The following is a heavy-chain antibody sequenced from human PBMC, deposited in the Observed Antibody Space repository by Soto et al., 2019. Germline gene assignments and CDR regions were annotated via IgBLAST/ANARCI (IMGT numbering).Heavy chain of an antibody. CDR3: GTKMGPQWELVKLKGDY. D-gene: IGHD1-26*01. CDR1: GFSFSTNA. CDR2: ISYDGANK. V-gene: IGHV3-30-3*01. Sequence: QVQLVESGGGVVQTGRSLRLSCVISGFSFSTNAMHWVRQAPGRGLEWVAVISYDGANKYYEDSVKGRFTISRDNSKDTLYLQMNSLRDEDTAVYYCGTKMGPQWELVKLKGDYWGQGTLVLVSS. J-gene: IGHJ4*02.